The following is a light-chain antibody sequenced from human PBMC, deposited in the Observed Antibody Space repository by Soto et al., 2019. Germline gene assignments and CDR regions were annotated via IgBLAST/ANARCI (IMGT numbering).Light chain of an antibody. V-gene: IGLV1-44*01. J-gene: IGLJ3*02. Sequence: QSVLTQPPSASGTPGQRVTISCSGSSSNIGSETVNWYQQVPGTAPKLLIYANNQRPSGVPDRFSVSKSGTSASLAIGGLQSGDEAYYYCAAWDDSLKGWVFGGGTKLTVL. CDR3: AAWDDSLKGWV. CDR1: SSNIGSET. CDR2: ANN.